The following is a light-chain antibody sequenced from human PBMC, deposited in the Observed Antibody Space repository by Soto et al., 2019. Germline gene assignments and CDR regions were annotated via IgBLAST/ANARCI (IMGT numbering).Light chain of an antibody. Sequence: DIQMTQSPSTLSASVGDRVTITCRASQSINGWLAWYQQKPGKAPKFLIYDASILESGVPSRFSGSGSGTEFTLTISSLQPDDFATYYCQRYNSYSRTFGQGTKVEIK. CDR2: DAS. J-gene: IGKJ1*01. CDR3: QRYNSYSRT. V-gene: IGKV1-5*01. CDR1: QSINGW.